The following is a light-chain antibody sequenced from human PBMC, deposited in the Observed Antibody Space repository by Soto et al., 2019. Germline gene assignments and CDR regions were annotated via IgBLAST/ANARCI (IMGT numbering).Light chain of an antibody. J-gene: IGKJ1*01. CDR2: QTY. CDR3: HQRQSWPRT. CDR1: QYINTR. Sequence: EIVLTQSPDTLSSFPGDRVTLSCRASQYINTRLAWYQHRPGQAPRLLIYQTYIRAAGIPARFSASGSGTDFTLTIRDVQPEDFALYYCHQRQSWPRTFGQGTKVDI. V-gene: IGKV3-11*01.